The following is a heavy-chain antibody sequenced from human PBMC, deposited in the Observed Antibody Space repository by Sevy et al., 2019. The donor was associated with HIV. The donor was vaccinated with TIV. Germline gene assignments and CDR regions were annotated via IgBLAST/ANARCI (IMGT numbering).Heavy chain of an antibody. CDR3: ARDCSSTSCLWGMDV. D-gene: IGHD2-2*01. J-gene: IGHJ6*02. CDR1: GFTFSTYW. CDR2: IKKEASEK. V-gene: IGHV3-7*03. Sequence: GGSLRLSCTASGFTFSTYWMSWVRQAPGKGLEWVANIKKEASEKYYVDSVKGRLTISRDNAKKSLYLQMNSLRAEDTAVYYCARDCSSTSCLWGMDVWGQGTTVTVSS.